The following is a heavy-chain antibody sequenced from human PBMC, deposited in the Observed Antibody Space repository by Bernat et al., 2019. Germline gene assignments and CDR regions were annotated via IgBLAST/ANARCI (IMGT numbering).Heavy chain of an antibody. Sequence: QVQLVQSGAEVKKPGASVKVSCKASGYTFTSYGISWVRQAPGQGLEWMGWISAYNGNTNYAQKLQDGVTMTADTSTSTAYMELRGLSSDDTAVYYCARRHYNDSSSYYYVVFDYWGQGTLVTVSS. V-gene: IGHV1-18*01. J-gene: IGHJ4*02. CDR1: GYTFTSYG. D-gene: IGHD3-22*01. CDR2: ISAYNGNT. CDR3: ARRHYNDSSSYYYVVFDY.